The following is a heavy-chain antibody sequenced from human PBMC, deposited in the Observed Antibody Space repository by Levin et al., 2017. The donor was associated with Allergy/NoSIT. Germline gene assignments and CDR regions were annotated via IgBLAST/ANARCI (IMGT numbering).Heavy chain of an antibody. CDR2: IDWDDDK. D-gene: IGHD2-15*01. Sequence: SGPTLVKPTQTFTLTCTFSGFSLSTSGMRVSWIRQPPGKALEWLARIDWDDDKFYSTSLKTRLTISKDTSKNQVVLTMTNMDPVDTATYYCARIGGGLDACDIWGQGTMVTVSA. V-gene: IGHV2-70*04. CDR1: GFSLSTSGMR. CDR3: ARIGGGLDACDI. J-gene: IGHJ3*02.